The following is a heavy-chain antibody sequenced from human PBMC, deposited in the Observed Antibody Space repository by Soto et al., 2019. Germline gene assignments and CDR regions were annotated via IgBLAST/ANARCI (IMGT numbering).Heavy chain of an antibody. D-gene: IGHD2-2*01. V-gene: IGHV3-30-3*01. CDR3: ARADIVLVPAPTYYFDY. CDR1: GFTFSSYA. Sequence: GGSLRLSCAASGFTFSSYAMHWVRQAPGKGLEWVAVISYDGSNKYYADSVKGRFTISRDNSKNTLYLQMNSLRAEDTAVYYCARADIVLVPAPTYYFDYWGQGT. CDR2: ISYDGSNK. J-gene: IGHJ4*02.